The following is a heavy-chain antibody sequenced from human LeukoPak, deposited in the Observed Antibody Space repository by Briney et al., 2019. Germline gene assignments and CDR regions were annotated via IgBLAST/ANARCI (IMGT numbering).Heavy chain of an antibody. CDR2: ISSSSIYI. CDR3: ARGSGESYYYDSSGYSLVDY. D-gene: IGHD3-22*01. J-gene: IGHJ4*02. Sequence: GGSLRLSCAASGFSFSSYSMNWVRQAPGKGLEWVSSISSSSIYIYYADSLKGRFTISRDNAKNSLYLQMNSLRAEDTAVYYCARGSGESYYYDSSGYSLVDYWGQGTLVTVSS. V-gene: IGHV3-21*01. CDR1: GFSFSSYS.